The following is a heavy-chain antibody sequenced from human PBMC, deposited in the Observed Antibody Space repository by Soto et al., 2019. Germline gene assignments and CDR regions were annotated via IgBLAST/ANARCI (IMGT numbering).Heavy chain of an antibody. CDR2: INQDGSEK. D-gene: IGHD2-2*01. V-gene: IGHV3-7*01. J-gene: IGHJ4*02. CDR3: ASLFVVVPAATNPIDY. Sequence: GGSLRLSCAASGFTFSSYWMGWVRQAPGKGLEWVANINQDGSEKYYVDSLRGRYSISRDNAKNSLYLQINSLRAEDTAVYFCASLFVVVPAATNPIDYWGQGTLVTVSS. CDR1: GFTFSSYW.